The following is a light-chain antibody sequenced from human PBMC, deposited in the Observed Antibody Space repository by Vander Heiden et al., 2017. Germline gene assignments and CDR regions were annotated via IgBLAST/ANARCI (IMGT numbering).Light chain of an antibody. V-gene: IGLV3-19*01. CDR1: SRRSYN. J-gene: IGLJ3*02. CDR2: CKN. Sequence: SELTQDPAESAALRQTFSHTCQGASRRSYNARWDQQHPGQAPLLLIYCKNNRRSGIPDRFSGSSSGNTASLTITGAQAEDEADYYCTARDSSGNRWVFGGGTKLTVL. CDR3: TARDSSGNRWV.